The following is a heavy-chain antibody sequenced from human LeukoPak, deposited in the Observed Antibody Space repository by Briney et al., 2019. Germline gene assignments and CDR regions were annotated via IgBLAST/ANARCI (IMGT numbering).Heavy chain of an antibody. CDR2: IWYDGSNK. Sequence: GGSLRLSCAASGFTFSSYSMNWVRQAPGKGLEWVAVIWYDGSNKYYADSVKGRFTISRDNSKNTLYLQMNSLRAEDTAVYYCARTYYDFWSGYPHGAFDIWGQGTMVTVSS. J-gene: IGHJ3*02. V-gene: IGHV3-33*08. CDR3: ARTYYDFWSGYPHGAFDI. D-gene: IGHD3-3*01. CDR1: GFTFSSYS.